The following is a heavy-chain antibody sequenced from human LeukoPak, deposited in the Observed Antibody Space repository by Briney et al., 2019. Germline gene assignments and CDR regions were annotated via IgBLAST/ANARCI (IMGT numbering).Heavy chain of an antibody. V-gene: IGHV3-23*01. Sequence: PGGSLRLSCAASGFTFSSYAMSWVRQAPEKGLEWVSAISGSGGSTYYADSVKGRFTISRDNSKNTLYLQMNSLRAEDTAVYYCAKRGDSSSWYGNFDYWGQGTLVTVSS. D-gene: IGHD6-13*01. CDR1: GFTFSSYA. J-gene: IGHJ4*02. CDR3: AKRGDSSSWYGNFDY. CDR2: ISGSGGST.